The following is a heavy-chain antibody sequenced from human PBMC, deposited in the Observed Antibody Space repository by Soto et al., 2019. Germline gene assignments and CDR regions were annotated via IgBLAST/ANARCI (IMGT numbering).Heavy chain of an antibody. CDR2: IYWDDDK. V-gene: IGHV2-5*02. D-gene: IGHD3-3*01. CDR1: GFSLTTSGVG. Sequence: QITLNESGPTVVKPAETLTLTCTFSGFSLTTSGVGVGWIRQSPGKAPEWLALIYWDDDKRYSASLKSRLTLTMDPSKNQVVLTMASVDPADTATYYCAHRILRTVFGLVTTTAIYFDFWGQGTPVVVSS. J-gene: IGHJ4*02. CDR3: AHRILRTVFGLVTTTAIYFDF.